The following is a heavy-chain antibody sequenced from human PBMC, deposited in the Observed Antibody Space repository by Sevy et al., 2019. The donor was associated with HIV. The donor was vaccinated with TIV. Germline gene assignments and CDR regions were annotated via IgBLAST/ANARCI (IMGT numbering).Heavy chain of an antibody. CDR2: ISYDGSNK. Sequence: GGSLRLSCAASGFTFSSYGMHWVRQAPGKGLEWVAVISYDGSNKYYADSVKGRFTISRDNSKNTLYLQMNSLRAEDTAVYYCAKEGYCSGGSCYSSFVSRIETVFGWGAVGMDVWGQGTTVTVSS. CDR3: AKEGYCSGGSCYSSFVSRIETVFGWGAVGMDV. D-gene: IGHD2-15*01. J-gene: IGHJ6*02. CDR1: GFTFSSYG. V-gene: IGHV3-30*18.